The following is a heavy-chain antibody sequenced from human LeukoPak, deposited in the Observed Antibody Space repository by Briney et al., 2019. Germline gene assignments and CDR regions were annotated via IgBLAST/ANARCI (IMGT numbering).Heavy chain of an antibody. Sequence: GGSLRLSCAASGFTFSSYAMHWVRQAPGKGLEWVAVISYDGSNKYYADSVKGRFTISRDNSKNTLYLQMNSLRAEDTAVYYCAGDLYSSGWYRLDYYYGMDVWGQGTTVTVSS. V-gene: IGHV3-30-3*01. CDR1: GFTFSSYA. D-gene: IGHD6-19*01. J-gene: IGHJ6*02. CDR3: AGDLYSSGWYRLDYYYGMDV. CDR2: ISYDGSNK.